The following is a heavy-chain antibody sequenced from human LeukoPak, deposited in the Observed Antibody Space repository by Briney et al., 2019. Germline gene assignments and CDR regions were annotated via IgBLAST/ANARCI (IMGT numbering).Heavy chain of an antibody. J-gene: IGHJ5*02. CDR3: ARESERNDGWFDP. Sequence: ASVKVSCKASGYTFRIHDFNWVRQAPGQGLEWMGWVSPKTGRTGYAQKFQGRVYMTTNASLSTAYMGLSSLRSDDTAVYFCARESERNDGWFDPWGQGTLVTVSS. D-gene: IGHD1-1*01. CDR2: VSPKTGRT. V-gene: IGHV1-8*01. CDR1: GYTFRIHD.